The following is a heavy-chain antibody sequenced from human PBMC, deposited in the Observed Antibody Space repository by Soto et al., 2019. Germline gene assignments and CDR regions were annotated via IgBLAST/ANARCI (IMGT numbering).Heavy chain of an antibody. CDR1: GGSISSYY. CDR3: ERDAHFTPSGWFDP. J-gene: IGHJ5*02. V-gene: IGHV4-59*01. Sequence: QVQLQESGPGLVKPSETLSLTCTVSGGSISSYYWSWIRQPPGKGLEWIGYIYYIGSTNYNPSLKSRVTISVDTSMHQFSLKLSSVNAADTAVSYCERDAHFTPSGWFDPWGQGTLVTVSS. CDR2: IYYIGST.